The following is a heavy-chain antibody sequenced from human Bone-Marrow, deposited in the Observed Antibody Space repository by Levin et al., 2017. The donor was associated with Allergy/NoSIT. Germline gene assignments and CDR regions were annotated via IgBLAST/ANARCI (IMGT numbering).Heavy chain of an antibody. CDR1: GFTFSSYS. Sequence: GESLKISCAASGFTFSSYSMNWVRQAPGKGLEWVSYISSSSSTIYYADSVKGRFTISRDNAKNSLYLQMNSLRAEDTAVYYCARDRRNVVVTFSFDYWGQGTLVTVSS. CDR2: ISSSSSTI. D-gene: IGHD2-21*02. CDR3: ARDRRNVVVTFSFDY. V-gene: IGHV3-48*01. J-gene: IGHJ4*02.